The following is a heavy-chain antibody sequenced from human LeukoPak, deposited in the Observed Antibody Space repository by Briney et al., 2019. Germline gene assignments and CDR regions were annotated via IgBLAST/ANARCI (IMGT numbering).Heavy chain of an antibody. D-gene: IGHD1-1*01. CDR3: AKPGRGNWNDGLDY. V-gene: IGHV3-30*18. CDR2: ISYDGSNE. Sequence: GALRLSCAASGFTFSHYGMHWVRQAPGKGLEWVAIISYDGSNEYYADSVKGRFTISRDDSKNTLYLQMNSLRGEDTAVYYCAKPGRGNWNDGLDYWGQGTLVTVSS. CDR1: GFTFSHYG. J-gene: IGHJ4*02.